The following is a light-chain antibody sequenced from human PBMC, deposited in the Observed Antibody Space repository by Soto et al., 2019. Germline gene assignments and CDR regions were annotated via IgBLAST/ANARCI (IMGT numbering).Light chain of an antibody. Sequence: EVVLTQSPGTLSLSPGERATLSCRASQSVSSNYLAWCQQKPGQAPRHLIYGASSRATGIPARFSGSGSGTDFTLTISRLEPEDFAVYYFQQYGSSPWTFGQGTKVEIQ. J-gene: IGKJ1*01. V-gene: IGKV3-20*01. CDR2: GAS. CDR3: QQYGSSPWT. CDR1: QSVSSNY.